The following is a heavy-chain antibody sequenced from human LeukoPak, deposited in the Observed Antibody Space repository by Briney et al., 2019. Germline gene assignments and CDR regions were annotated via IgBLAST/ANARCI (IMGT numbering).Heavy chain of an antibody. CDR1: GGSFSGYY. Sequence: SETLSLTCAVYGGSFSGYYWSWIRQPPGKGLEWIGEINHSGSTNYNPSLKSRVTISVDTSKNQFSLKLSSVTAADTAVYYCARGRGLSSSWYSYYYCGMDVWGQGTTVTVSS. CDR3: ARGRGLSSSWYSYYYCGMDV. D-gene: IGHD6-13*01. J-gene: IGHJ6*02. V-gene: IGHV4-34*01. CDR2: INHSGST.